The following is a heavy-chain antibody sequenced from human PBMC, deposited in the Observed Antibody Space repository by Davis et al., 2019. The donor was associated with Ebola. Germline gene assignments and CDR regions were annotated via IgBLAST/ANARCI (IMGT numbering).Heavy chain of an antibody. CDR2: IIPILGIA. D-gene: IGHD3-9*01. CDR3: ARDLIPIFSVHKFDP. J-gene: IGHJ5*02. V-gene: IGHV1-69*10. Sequence: AASVKVSCKASGYTFTNYGITWVRQAPGQGLEWMGGIIPILGIANYAQKFQGRVTITADKSTSTAYMEVRSLRSEDTAVYYCARDLIPIFSVHKFDPWGQGTLVAVSS. CDR1: GYTFTNYG.